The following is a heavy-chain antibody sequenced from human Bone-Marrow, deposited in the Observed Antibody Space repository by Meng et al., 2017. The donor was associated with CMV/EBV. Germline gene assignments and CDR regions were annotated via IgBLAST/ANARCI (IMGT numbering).Heavy chain of an antibody. V-gene: IGHV3-21*01. CDR2: ISSSSSYI. J-gene: IGHJ4*02. Sequence: GGFLRLSCAASGFTFSSYSMNWVRQAPGKGLEWVSSISSSSSYIYYAESVKGRFTISRDNAKNSPYLQMNSLRAEDTAVYYCARDVGGLGSYWGQGTLVTVSS. D-gene: IGHD3-10*01. CDR3: ARDVGGLGSY. CDR1: GFTFSSYS.